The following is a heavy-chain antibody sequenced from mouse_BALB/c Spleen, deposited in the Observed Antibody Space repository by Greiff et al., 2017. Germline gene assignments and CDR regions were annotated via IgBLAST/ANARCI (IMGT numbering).Heavy chain of an antibody. CDR2: ISSGGST. Sequence: EVQGVESGGGLVKPGGSLKLSCAASGFTFSSYAMSWVRQTPEKRLEWVASISSGGSTYYPDSVKGRFTISRDNARNILYLQMSSLRSEDTAMYYCARDYYGSDYAMDYWGQGTSVTVSS. J-gene: IGHJ4*01. V-gene: IGHV5-6-5*01. D-gene: IGHD1-1*01. CDR1: GFTFSSYA. CDR3: ARDYYGSDYAMDY.